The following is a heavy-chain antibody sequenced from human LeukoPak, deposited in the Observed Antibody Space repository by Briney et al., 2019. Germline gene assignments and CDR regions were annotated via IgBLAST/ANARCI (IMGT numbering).Heavy chain of an antibody. D-gene: IGHD3-22*01. CDR1: GFTFNNYA. CDR3: AKDRSGSLFYYFDY. V-gene: IGHV3-23*01. J-gene: IGHJ4*02. CDR2: ISTGGGST. Sequence: PGGSLRLSCAASGFTFNNYAMSWVRQAPGKGLEWVSVISTGGGSTYYADSVKGRFTISRDNSKSTLYLQMNSLRAEDTAVYYCAKDRSGSLFYYFDYWGQGTLVTVSS.